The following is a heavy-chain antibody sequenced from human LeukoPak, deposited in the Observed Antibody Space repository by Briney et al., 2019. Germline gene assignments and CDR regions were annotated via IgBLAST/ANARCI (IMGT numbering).Heavy chain of an antibody. CDR3: AKGGISGSSSVFR. J-gene: IGHJ4*02. CDR1: GFTFSSYD. CDR2: IRYDGSNK. Sequence: GGSLRLSCAASGFTFSSYDMHWVRQAPGKGLEWVAFIRYDGSNKYYADSVKGRFTISRDNSKNTLYLQMNSLRAEDTAVYYCAKGGISGSSSVFRWGQGTLVTVSS. V-gene: IGHV3-30*02. D-gene: IGHD6-13*01.